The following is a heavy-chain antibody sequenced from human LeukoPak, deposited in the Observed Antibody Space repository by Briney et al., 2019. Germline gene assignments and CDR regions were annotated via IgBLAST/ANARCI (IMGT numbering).Heavy chain of an antibody. CDR3: ARDLGATAQYYYYYYGMDV. CDR1: GGTFSSYA. J-gene: IGHJ6*02. D-gene: IGHD1-26*01. Sequence: SVKVSCKAFGGTFSSYAISWVRQAPGHGLDWMGGIIPIFGTANYAQKFQGRVTITADKSTSTAYMELSSLRSEDTAVYYCARDLGATAQYYYYYYGMDVWGQGTTVTVSS. V-gene: IGHV1-69*06. CDR2: IIPIFGTA.